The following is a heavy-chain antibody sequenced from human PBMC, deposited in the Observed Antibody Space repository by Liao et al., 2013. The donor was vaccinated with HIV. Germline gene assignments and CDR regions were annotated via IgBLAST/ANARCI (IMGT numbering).Heavy chain of an antibody. V-gene: IGHV4-34*01. Sequence: QVQLQQWGAGLLKPSETLSLTCAVYGGSFSGYYWSWIRQPPGKGLEWIGEINHSGSTTNYNPSLKSRVTISVDTSKNRFSLKLRSVTAADTAVYYCAREGAVGTSDYWGQGTLVTVSS. CDR1: GGSFSGYY. CDR3: AREGAVGTSDY. J-gene: IGHJ4*02. D-gene: IGHD6-13*01. CDR2: INHSGSTT.